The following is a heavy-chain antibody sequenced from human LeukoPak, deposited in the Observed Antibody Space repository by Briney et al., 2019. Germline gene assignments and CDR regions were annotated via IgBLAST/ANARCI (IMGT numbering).Heavy chain of an antibody. CDR1: GGSISSGSYY. CDR2: INHSGST. CDR3: ARESLITIFGVGVWFDP. V-gene: IGHV4-61*10. D-gene: IGHD3-3*01. Sequence: PSETLSLTCTVSGGSISSGSYYWSWIRQPAGKGLEWIGEINHSGSTNYNPSLKSRVTISVDTSKNQFSLKLSSVTAADTAVYYCARESLITIFGVGVWFDPWGQGTLVTVSS. J-gene: IGHJ5*02.